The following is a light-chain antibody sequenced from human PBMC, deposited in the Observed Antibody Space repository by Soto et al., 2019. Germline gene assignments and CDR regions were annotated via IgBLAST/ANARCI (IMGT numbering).Light chain of an antibody. CDR1: SSDVGSYNL. V-gene: IGLV2-23*02. CDR3: CSYAGNSTHYV. CDR2: EVT. J-gene: IGLJ1*01. Sequence: QSALTQPASVSGSPGQSITISCTGTSSDVGSYNLVSWYQQHPGKAPKLMIFEVTKRPSGVSSRFSGSKSDNTASLTISGLQTEDEADYYCCSYAGNSTHYVFGTGTKLTVL.